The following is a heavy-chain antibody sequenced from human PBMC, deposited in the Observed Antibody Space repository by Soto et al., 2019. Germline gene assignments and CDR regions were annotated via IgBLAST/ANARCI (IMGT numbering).Heavy chain of an antibody. D-gene: IGHD2-2*01. Sequence: GGSLRLSCAASGFTFSSYAMSWVRQAPGKGLEWVSAISGSGGSTYYADSVKGRFTISRDNSKNTLYLQMNSLRAEDTAVYYCAKSGPAAIFYYYYMAVWGKGTTVTVSS. CDR1: GFTFSSYA. V-gene: IGHV3-23*01. CDR2: ISGSGGST. J-gene: IGHJ6*03. CDR3: AKSGPAAIFYYYYMAV.